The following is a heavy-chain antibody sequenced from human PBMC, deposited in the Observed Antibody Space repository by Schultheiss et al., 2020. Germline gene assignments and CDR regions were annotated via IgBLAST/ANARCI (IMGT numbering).Heavy chain of an antibody. D-gene: IGHD3-10*01. CDR3: ARDHGGSGSYGIFDY. CDR2: IYSGDNT. V-gene: IGHV3-66*02. J-gene: IGHJ4*02. Sequence: GGSLRLSCSASGFTFSSYSMSWVRQAPGKGLEWVSVIYSGDNTYSADSVKGRFTISRDNSKNTLYLQMNSLRAEDTAVYYCARDHGGSGSYGIFDYWGQGTLVTVSS. CDR1: GFTFSSYS.